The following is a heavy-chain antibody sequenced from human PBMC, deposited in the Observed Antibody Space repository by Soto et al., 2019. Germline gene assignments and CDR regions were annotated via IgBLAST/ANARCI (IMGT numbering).Heavy chain of an antibody. CDR2: IYSGGST. Sequence: GGSLRLSCAASGFTVSSNYMSWVRQAPGKGLEWVSVIYSGGSTYYADSVKGRFTISRDNSKNKLYLQMNSLGAEDTAVYYCARDRSGSMVRGVIITSHAFDIWGQGTMVTVSS. CDR3: ARDRSGSMVRGVIITSHAFDI. D-gene: IGHD3-10*01. CDR1: GFTVSSNY. J-gene: IGHJ3*02. V-gene: IGHV3-66*01.